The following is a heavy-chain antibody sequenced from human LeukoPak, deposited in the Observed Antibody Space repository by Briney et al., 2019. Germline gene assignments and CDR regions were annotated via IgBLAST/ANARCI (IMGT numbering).Heavy chain of an antibody. CDR3: ARMRVRGVFLYFFDY. D-gene: IGHD3-10*01. CDR2: ISHSGST. CDR1: GGSISSYY. Sequence: SETLSLTCTVSGGSISSYYWSWIRQPPGKGLEWIGEISHSGSTNYNPSLKSRITISVDTSKNQFSLKLISVTAADTAVYYCARMRVRGVFLYFFDYWGQGTLVTVSS. J-gene: IGHJ4*02. V-gene: IGHV4-34*01.